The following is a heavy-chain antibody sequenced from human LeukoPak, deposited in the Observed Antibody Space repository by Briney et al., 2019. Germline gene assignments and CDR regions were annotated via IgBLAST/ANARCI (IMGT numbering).Heavy chain of an antibody. Sequence: SQTLSLTCAISGDNISSNDATWNWIRQSPSRGLEWLGRTYYRTKWFTDYAISVRSRITINSDSSRNQFSLQLSSVTPEDTAVYYCARGYYGAGSYGSVDFWGQGTLVTVSS. CDR3: ARGYYGAGSYGSVDF. D-gene: IGHD3-10*01. J-gene: IGHJ4*02. CDR2: TYYRTKWFT. CDR1: GDNISSNDAT. V-gene: IGHV6-1*01.